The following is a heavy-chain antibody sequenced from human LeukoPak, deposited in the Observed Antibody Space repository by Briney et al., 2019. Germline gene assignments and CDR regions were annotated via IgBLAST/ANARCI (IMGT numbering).Heavy chain of an antibody. CDR1: GYTFTKYW. V-gene: IGHV5-51*01. CDR3: ASGGEWDGDAFEI. J-gene: IGHJ3*02. D-gene: IGHD1-26*01. Sequence: GESLKISCKGAGYTFTKYWIAWVRQMPGKGLEWMGITYYGDVEIRYSPSFEGRVTMSADKSTSTTYLQWRSLEASDTAVYYCASGGEWDGDAFEIWGQGTVVTVSS. CDR2: TYYGDVEI.